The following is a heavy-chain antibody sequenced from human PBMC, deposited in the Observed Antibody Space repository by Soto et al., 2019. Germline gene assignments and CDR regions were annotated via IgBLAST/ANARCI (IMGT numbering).Heavy chain of an antibody. CDR2: INPSGGGT. Sequence: QVQLVQSGTEVKKPGASVKVSCKASGYTFLDFYIHWVRQAPGQGLEWMGFINPSGGGTTYAQQFQGRLTMTRDTSTSTVYMELRSLRSDDTAVYYCARDREYYYDSSGNYYYHYGLDVWGQGTTVTVS. J-gene: IGHJ6*02. CDR1: GYTFLDFY. D-gene: IGHD3-22*01. CDR3: ARDREYYYDSSGNYYYHYGLDV. V-gene: IGHV1-46*01.